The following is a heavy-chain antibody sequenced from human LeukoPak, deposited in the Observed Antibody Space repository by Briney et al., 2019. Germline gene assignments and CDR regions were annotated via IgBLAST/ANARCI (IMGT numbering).Heavy chain of an antibody. D-gene: IGHD2-21*02. Sequence: ASVKVSCKASGGTFSSYAISWVRQAPGQGLEWMGRIIPILGIANYAQKFQGRVTITADKSTSTAYMELSSLRSEDTAVYYCARDSGYCGGDCSIPHFYDYWGQGTLVTVSS. CDR3: ARDSGYCGGDCSIPHFYDY. V-gene: IGHV1-69*04. CDR1: GGTFSSYA. J-gene: IGHJ4*02. CDR2: IIPILGIA.